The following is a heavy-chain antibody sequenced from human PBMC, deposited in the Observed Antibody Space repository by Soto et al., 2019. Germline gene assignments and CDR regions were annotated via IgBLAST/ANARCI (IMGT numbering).Heavy chain of an antibody. Sequence: QVQLVQSGAEVKKPGASVKVSCKASGYTFTSYGISWVRQAPGQGLEWMGWISTYNGNTNYAQKLKGRVTMTTDTATSTAYMELRSLRSDDTAVYYCARDGQTTMVRGVRGGSYNYYGMDVWGQGTTVTVSS. CDR1: GYTFTSYG. V-gene: IGHV1-18*04. CDR2: ISTYNGNT. J-gene: IGHJ6*02. D-gene: IGHD3-10*01. CDR3: ARDGQTTMVRGVRGGSYNYYGMDV.